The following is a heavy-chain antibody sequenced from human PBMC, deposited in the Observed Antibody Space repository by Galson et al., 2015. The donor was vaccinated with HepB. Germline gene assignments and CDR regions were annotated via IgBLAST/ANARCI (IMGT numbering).Heavy chain of an antibody. V-gene: IGHV3-30*04. CDR3: ARDSGIFGELLTPHFDP. CDR1: GFTFSNYA. Sequence: SLRLSCAASGFTFSNYAMHWVRQAPGMGLEWVTLISSDGSNKYYADSVKGRFTISRDNSKNTLYLQMNSLRAEDTAVYYCARDSGIFGELLTPHFDPWGQETLVTVSS. J-gene: IGHJ5*02. D-gene: IGHD3-10*01. CDR2: ISSDGSNK.